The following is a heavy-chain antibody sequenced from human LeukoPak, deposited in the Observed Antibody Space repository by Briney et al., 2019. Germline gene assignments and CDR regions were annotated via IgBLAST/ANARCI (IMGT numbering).Heavy chain of an antibody. J-gene: IGHJ6*03. CDR1: GFTFSSYS. Sequence: GGSLRLSCAASGFTFSSYSMNWVRQAPGKGLEWVSSISSSSSYIYYADSVKGRFTISRGNAKNSLDLQMNSLRAEDTAVYYCVRLERHQSYYYYYYMDVWGKGTTVTVSS. V-gene: IGHV3-21*01. CDR2: ISSSSSYI. D-gene: IGHD1-1*01. CDR3: VRLERHQSYYYYYYMDV.